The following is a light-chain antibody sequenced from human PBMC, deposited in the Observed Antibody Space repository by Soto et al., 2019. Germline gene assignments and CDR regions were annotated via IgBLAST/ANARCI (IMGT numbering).Light chain of an antibody. CDR3: QHYDTFSWT. J-gene: IGKJ1*01. Sequence: DIQMTQSPSTLSVSLGDRITITCRASEDIDTSLAWFQQRPGKAPKVLIAGASGLMNGVPSTFSGSGSGTEFALTISCVQPDDFATYVCQHYDTFSWTFGQGTKVE. CDR2: GAS. CDR1: EDIDTS. V-gene: IGKV1-5*01.